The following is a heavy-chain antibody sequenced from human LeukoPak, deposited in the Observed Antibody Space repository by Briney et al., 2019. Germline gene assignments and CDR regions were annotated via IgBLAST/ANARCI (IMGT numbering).Heavy chain of an antibody. CDR1: GFTVSSNY. Sequence: GGSLRLSCAASGFTVSSNYMSWVRQAPGKGLEWVSVIYRGGSTYYPDSVKGGFTISRDNSKNTLYLQRDSQRAEDTSVYYCARGQVVISEYYFDYWGQGTLVTVSS. CDR3: ARGQVVISEYYFDY. J-gene: IGHJ4*02. CDR2: IYRGGST. D-gene: IGHD3-22*01. V-gene: IGHV3-53*01.